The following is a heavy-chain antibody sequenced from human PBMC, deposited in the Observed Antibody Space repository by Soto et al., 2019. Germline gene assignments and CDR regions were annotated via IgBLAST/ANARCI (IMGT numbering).Heavy chain of an antibody. D-gene: IGHD6-19*01. Sequence: QVQLVQSGAEVQKPGSSVKVSCKASGGTFSSFAISWLRQAPGQGLEWMGGITPLFNTAKYAQKFQGRVKITADESTSTAYMELSSLGSEDTAVYYCARPRYSSGWYGSFDSWGQGTLVTVPS. CDR1: GGTFSSFA. CDR3: ARPRYSSGWYGSFDS. CDR2: ITPLFNTA. J-gene: IGHJ5*01. V-gene: IGHV1-69*01.